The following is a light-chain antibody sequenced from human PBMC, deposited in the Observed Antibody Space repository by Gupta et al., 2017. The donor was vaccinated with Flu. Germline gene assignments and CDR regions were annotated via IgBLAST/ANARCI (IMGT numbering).Light chain of an antibody. V-gene: IGKV1-39*01. Sequence: SPSSLSASVGDRVTITCRASERISTYLNWYQQKPGQPPKLLIYVTSILQSGVPSRFSGSGSGTDFTLTITNLQPEDSATYYCQQSYSGLTFGQGTRLEIK. J-gene: IGKJ5*01. CDR1: ERISTY. CDR3: QQSYSGLT. CDR2: VTS.